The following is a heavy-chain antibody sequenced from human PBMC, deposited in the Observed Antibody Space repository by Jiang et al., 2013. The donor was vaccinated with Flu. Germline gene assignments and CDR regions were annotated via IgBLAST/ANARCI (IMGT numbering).Heavy chain of an antibody. CDR2: FYFSGST. J-gene: IGHJ4*02. CDR1: GDSISSYY. V-gene: IGHV4-59*08. D-gene: IGHD2/OR15-2a*01. Sequence: LSLTCTVSGDSISSYYWNWIRQPPGKGLEWIGYFYFSGSTNYNPSLKSRVTISVDTSKNQFSLKLSSVTAADTAVYYCARAYLYYFDYWGQGTLVTVSS. CDR3: ARAYLYYFDY.